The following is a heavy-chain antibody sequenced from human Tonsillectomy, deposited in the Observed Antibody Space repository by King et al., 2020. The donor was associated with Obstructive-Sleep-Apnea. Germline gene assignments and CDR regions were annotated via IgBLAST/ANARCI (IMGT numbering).Heavy chain of an antibody. Sequence: TLKESGPALVKPTQTLTLTCTFSGFSLSTSGMCVSWIRQPPGKALEWLARIDWEDDKYYRTSLRTRLTISKDTSKNQVVLTMTNMDPVDTDTYYCARMGGQNGLGGMDVRGQGATVNGS. J-gene: IGHJ6*02. CDR3: ARMGGQNGLGGMDV. V-gene: IGHV2-70*11. CDR2: IDWEDDK. CDR1: GFSLSTSGMC. D-gene: IGHD7-27*01.